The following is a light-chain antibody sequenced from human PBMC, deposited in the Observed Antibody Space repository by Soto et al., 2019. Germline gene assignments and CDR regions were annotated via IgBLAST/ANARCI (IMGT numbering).Light chain of an antibody. CDR2: GAS. V-gene: IGKV3-20*01. CDR1: QSVSSSY. Sequence: EIVLTQSLGILSLSPGERATLSCRASQSVSSSYLAWYQQKPGQAPRLLIYGASSRATGIPDRFSGSGSGTDFTLTISRLEPEDFAVYYCQQYGSSPKLTFGGGTKV. J-gene: IGKJ4*01. CDR3: QQYGSSPKLT.